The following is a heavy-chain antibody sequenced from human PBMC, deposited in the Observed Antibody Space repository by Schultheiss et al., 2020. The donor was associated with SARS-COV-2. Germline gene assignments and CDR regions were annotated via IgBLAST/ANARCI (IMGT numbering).Heavy chain of an antibody. J-gene: IGHJ4*02. CDR3: ARDDSSGSSDY. V-gene: IGHV4-31*03. Sequence: LRLSCTVSGGSISSGGYYWSWIRQHPGKGLEWIGEINHSGSTNYNPSLKSRVTISVDTSKNQFSLKLSSVTAADTAVYYCARDDSSGSSDYWGQGTLVTVSS. CDR1: GGSISSGGYY. CDR2: INHSGST. D-gene: IGHD3-22*01.